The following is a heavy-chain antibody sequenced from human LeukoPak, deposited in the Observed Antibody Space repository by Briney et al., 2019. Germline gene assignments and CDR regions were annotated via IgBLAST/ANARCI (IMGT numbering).Heavy chain of an antibody. CDR3: ARSQYYYDGSGSAFDI. Sequence: SETLSLTCAVYGGSFSGYYWTWIRQPPGKGLEWIGEINQSGRTNYNPSLKSRVSISVDTSKNQFSLKLSSVTAADTAVYYCARSQYYYDGSGSAFDIWGQGTMVTVSS. CDR1: GGSFSGYY. D-gene: IGHD3-22*01. V-gene: IGHV4-34*01. CDR2: INQSGRT. J-gene: IGHJ3*02.